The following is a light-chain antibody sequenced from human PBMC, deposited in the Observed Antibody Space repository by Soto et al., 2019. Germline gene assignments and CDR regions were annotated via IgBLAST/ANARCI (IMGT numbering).Light chain of an antibody. CDR2: GAS. V-gene: IGKV3-15*01. CDR1: QSVTTN. Sequence: EIVMTQSPATLSMSPGERATLSCRASQSVTTNLAWYQQRPGQAPRLLIFGASTRAAGVPARFSGSGSGTEFTLTISSLQYEDFAVYHCQQYDEWPMTFGQGTKVEIK. J-gene: IGKJ1*01. CDR3: QQYDEWPMT.